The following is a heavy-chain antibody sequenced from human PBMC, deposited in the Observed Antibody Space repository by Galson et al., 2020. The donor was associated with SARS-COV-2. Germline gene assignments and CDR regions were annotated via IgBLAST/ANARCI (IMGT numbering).Heavy chain of an antibody. CDR3: ASVSGAWYYYDSSGYADY. D-gene: IGHD3-22*01. J-gene: IGHJ4*02. Sequence: TGGSLRLSCAASGFTFSSYSMNWVRQAPGKGLAWVSSISSSSSYIYYADSVKGRFTISRDNAKNSLYLQMNSLRAEDTAVYYCASVSGAWYYYDSSGYADYWGQGTLVTVSS. CDR1: GFTFSSYS. V-gene: IGHV3-21*01. CDR2: ISSSSSYI.